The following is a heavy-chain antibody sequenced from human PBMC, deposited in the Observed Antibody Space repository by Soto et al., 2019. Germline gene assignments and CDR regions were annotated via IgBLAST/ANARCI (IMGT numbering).Heavy chain of an antibody. Sequence: QVQLVESGGGVVQPGRSLRLSCAASGFTFSSYAMHWVRQAPGKGLEWVAVISYDGSNKYYADSVKGRFTISRDNSKNTLYLQMNSLRAEDTAVYYCARKSPVAGSIDYWGQGTLVTVSS. CDR3: ARKSPVAGSIDY. CDR2: ISYDGSNK. V-gene: IGHV3-30-3*01. J-gene: IGHJ4*02. D-gene: IGHD6-19*01. CDR1: GFTFSSYA.